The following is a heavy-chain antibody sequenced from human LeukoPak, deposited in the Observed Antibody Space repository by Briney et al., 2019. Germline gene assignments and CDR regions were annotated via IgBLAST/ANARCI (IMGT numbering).Heavy chain of an antibody. D-gene: IGHD1-14*01. J-gene: IGHJ5*02. CDR3: ARHPRLPEALGFDP. CDR2: IYYSGST. V-gene: IGHV4-39*01. CDR1: GGSISSSSYY. Sequence: SETLSLTCTVSGGSISSSSYYWRWIRQPPGKGLEWIGSIYYSGSTYYNPSLKSRVTISVDTSKNQFSLKLSSVPAADTAVYYCARHPRLPEALGFDPWGQGTLVTVSS.